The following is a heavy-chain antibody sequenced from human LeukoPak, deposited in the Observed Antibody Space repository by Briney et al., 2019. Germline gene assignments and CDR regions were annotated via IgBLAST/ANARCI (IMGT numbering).Heavy chain of an antibody. J-gene: IGHJ4*02. D-gene: IGHD3-16*01. CDR3: VRDQGGAVSY. Sequence: GGSLRLSCAASGCTFSSYDMSWVRQAPGKGLEWVSYISSRRGTIYYADSVKGRFIISRDNAQNSLFLQMNSLRAEDTAVYYCVRDQGGAVSYWGQGTLVTVSS. CDR2: ISSRRGTI. V-gene: IGHV3-48*01. CDR1: GCTFSSYD.